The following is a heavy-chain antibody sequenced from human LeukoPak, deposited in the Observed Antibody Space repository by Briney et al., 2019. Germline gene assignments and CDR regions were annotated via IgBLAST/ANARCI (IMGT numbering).Heavy chain of an antibody. J-gene: IGHJ4*02. Sequence: GSLRLSCAASGFTFSSYAMHWVRQAPGQGLEWVAVISYDGSNKYYADSVKGRFTISRDNSKNTLYLQMNSLRAEDTAVYYCARGLRGMTTVTKFDYWGQGTLVTVSS. D-gene: IGHD4-17*01. CDR1: GFTFSSYA. V-gene: IGHV3-30*04. CDR2: ISYDGSNK. CDR3: ARGLRGMTTVTKFDY.